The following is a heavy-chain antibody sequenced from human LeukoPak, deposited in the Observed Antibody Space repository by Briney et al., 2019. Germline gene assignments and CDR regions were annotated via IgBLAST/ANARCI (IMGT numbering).Heavy chain of an antibody. CDR1: GYTFTGYY. V-gene: IGHV1-2*02. CDR3: ARGYCSGGSCYVFDY. Sequence: AASVKVSCKTSGYTFTGYYMHWVRQAPGQGLEWMGWMNPNSGDTNYAQKFQDRVTMTRDTSISTAYMDLSGLISDDTAVYYCARGYCSGGSCYVFDYWGQGTLVTVSS. D-gene: IGHD2-15*01. J-gene: IGHJ4*02. CDR2: MNPNSGDT.